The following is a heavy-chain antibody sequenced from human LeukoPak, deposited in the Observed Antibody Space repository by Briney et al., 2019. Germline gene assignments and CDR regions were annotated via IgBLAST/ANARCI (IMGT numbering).Heavy chain of an antibody. D-gene: IGHD4-23*01. Sequence: SETLSLTCTVSGGSISSYYWSWIRQPPGKGLEWIGYISYSGSTNYNPSLKSRVTISVDTSQNQFSLKLSSVTAADSAVYYCARHSFNYGGNLVFDYWGQGTLVTVSS. V-gene: IGHV4-59*08. CDR1: GGSISSYY. CDR2: ISYSGST. CDR3: ARHSFNYGGNLVFDY. J-gene: IGHJ4*02.